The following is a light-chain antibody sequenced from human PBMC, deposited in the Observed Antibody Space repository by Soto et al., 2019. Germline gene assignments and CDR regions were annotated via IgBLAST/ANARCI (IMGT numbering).Light chain of an antibody. J-gene: IGLJ2*01. CDR3: AVWDDSLSGMV. V-gene: IGLV1-44*01. Sequence: QSALTQPPSASGTPGQRVTISCSGSSSNIETNTVDWYQHLPGTAPKVLIFNNNQRPSGVPDRFSGSKSGTSASLAISGLQSEDEADYYRAVWDDSLSGMVFGGGTKLTVL. CDR2: NNN. CDR1: SSNIETNT.